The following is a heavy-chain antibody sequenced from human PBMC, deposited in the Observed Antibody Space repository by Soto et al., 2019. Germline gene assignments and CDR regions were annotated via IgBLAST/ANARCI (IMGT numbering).Heavy chain of an antibody. CDR1: GFTFGDYA. D-gene: IGHD6-25*01. CDR2: IISKAYGGTT. V-gene: IGHV3-49*04. J-gene: IGHJ5*02. CDR3: RQGTPATP. Sequence: GGSLRLSCTASGFTFGDYAMSWVRQAPRKGLELVGFIISKAYGGTTESAASVKGRFSVTRADYISIAYLQMNSLTTEETALYDCRQGTPATPWGQRALVNVSS.